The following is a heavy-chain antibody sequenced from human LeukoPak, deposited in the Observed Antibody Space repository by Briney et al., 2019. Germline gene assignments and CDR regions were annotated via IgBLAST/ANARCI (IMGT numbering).Heavy chain of an antibody. Sequence: ASVKVSCKASGYTFTGYYMHWVRQAPGQGLEWMGWINPNSGGTNYAQKFQGRVTMTRDTSISTAYMELSRLRSDDTAVYYCARVSAETGPDDYYYYYMDVWGKGTTVTVSS. CDR1: GYTFTGYY. J-gene: IGHJ6*03. V-gene: IGHV1-2*02. D-gene: IGHD1-14*01. CDR3: ARVSAETGPDDYYYYYMDV. CDR2: INPNSGGT.